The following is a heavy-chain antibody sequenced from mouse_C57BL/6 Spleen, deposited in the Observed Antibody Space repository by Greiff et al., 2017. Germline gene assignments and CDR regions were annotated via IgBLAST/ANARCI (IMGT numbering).Heavy chain of an antibody. D-gene: IGHD2-1*01. CDR3: ASPDYGNY. CDR2: ISNGGGST. J-gene: IGHJ3*01. CDR1: GFTFSDYY. Sequence: EVKLMESGGGLVQPGGSLKLSCAASGFTFSDYYMYWVRQTPEKRLEWVAYISNGGGSTYYPDTVKGRFTISRDNAKNTLYLQMSRLKSEDTAMYYCASPDYGNYWGQGTLVTVSA. V-gene: IGHV5-12*01.